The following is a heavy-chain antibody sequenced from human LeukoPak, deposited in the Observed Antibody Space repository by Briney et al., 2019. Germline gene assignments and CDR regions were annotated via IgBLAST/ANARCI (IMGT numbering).Heavy chain of an antibody. CDR3: ARDDYGSGSWNDY. CDR2: ILWSGGST. Sequence: GGSLRLSCAASGFPFDDYGMSWVRQAPGKGLEWVSGILWSGGSTGYADSVKGRFTISRDNAKNSLYLQMNSLRAEDTALYYXARDDYGSGSWNDYWGQGTLVTVSS. D-gene: IGHD3-10*01. CDR1: GFPFDDYG. V-gene: IGHV3-20*04. J-gene: IGHJ4*02.